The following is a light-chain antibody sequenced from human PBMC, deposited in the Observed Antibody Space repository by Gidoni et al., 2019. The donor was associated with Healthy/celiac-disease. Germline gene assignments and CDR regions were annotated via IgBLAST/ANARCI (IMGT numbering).Light chain of an antibody. CDR2: NAS. V-gene: IGKV1-5*03. J-gene: IGKJ1*01. CDR3: QQYNSYPGT. CDR1: QSISSW. Sequence: DIQMSQSPSTLSASVGDRIAITCRARQSISSWLAWYQQKPGKAPKLLIYNASSLESGVPSRFSGSGSGTEFTLTISSLQPDDFATYYCQQYNSYPGTFXXXTKVEIK.